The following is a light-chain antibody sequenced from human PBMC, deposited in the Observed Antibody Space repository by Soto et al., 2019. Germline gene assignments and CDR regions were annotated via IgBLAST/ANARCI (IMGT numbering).Light chain of an antibody. CDR1: QGISSH. J-gene: IGKJ5*01. V-gene: IGKV1-9*01. CDR2: AAS. Sequence: IQLPQSPSSRPPPVADRVTIPGRASQGISSHFAWYQQKPGKAPKLLIYAASTLQTGVPSRFSGGGSGTDFTLTLSSLQPEDFATYYCQQVNSCPSTFGQGTRLEI. CDR3: QQVNSCPST.